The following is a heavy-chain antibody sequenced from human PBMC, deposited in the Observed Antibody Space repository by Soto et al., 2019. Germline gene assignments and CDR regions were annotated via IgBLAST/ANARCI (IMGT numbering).Heavy chain of an antibody. D-gene: IGHD6-19*01. J-gene: IGHJ3*02. Sequence: GGSLRLSCAASGFTFSSYAMHWVRQAPGKGLEWVAVISYDGSNKYYADSVKGRFTISRDNSKNTLYLQMNSLRAEDTAVYYCASSPASHVNIAVAGPNGFDIWGQGTMVTVSS. CDR2: ISYDGSNK. CDR3: ASSPASHVNIAVAGPNGFDI. CDR1: GFTFSSYA. V-gene: IGHV3-30-3*01.